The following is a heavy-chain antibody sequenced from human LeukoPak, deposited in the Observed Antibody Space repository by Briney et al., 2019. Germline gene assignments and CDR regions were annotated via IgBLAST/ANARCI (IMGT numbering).Heavy chain of an antibody. CDR3: TAIDAAGTFDH. J-gene: IGHJ4*02. D-gene: IGHD6-13*01. CDR2: FDPGDGQT. V-gene: IGHV1-24*01. Sequence: ASVKVCCRVSGYTLSELAMHWVRQTPGKGLEGMGGFDPGDGQTIYAQNFQGRVTLTEDSSTDTAYMELSSLTSEDTAMFYCTAIDAAGTFDHWGQGTLVTVSS. CDR1: GYTLSELA.